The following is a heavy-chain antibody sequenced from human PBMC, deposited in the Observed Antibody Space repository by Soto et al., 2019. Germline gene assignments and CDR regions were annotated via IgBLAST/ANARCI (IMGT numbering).Heavy chain of an antibody. J-gene: IGHJ4*02. V-gene: IGHV3-30*18. CDR2: ISYDGGNK. CDR3: AKGPRITLVRGGPYLDS. Sequence: LRLSCEASGFNFSTFDMHWVRQAPGKGLEWVALISYDGGNKYYADSVKGRFTISRDNSKNTLYLQMNSLRAEDTAVYFCAKGPRITLVRGGPYLDSWGQGTLVTVS. CDR1: GFNFSTFD. D-gene: IGHD3-10*01.